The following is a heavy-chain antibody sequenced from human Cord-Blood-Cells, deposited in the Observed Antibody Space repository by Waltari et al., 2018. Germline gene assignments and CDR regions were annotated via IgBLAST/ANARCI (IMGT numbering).Heavy chain of an antibody. CDR1: GFPCGGSS. Sequence: EVQLVESGGGLVQPGGSPRLSCAASGFPCGGSSLNWVRQAPGKGLEWVSYISSSSSTIYYADSVKGRFTISRDNAKNSLYLQMNSLRDEDTAVYYCARVRWFDPWGQGTLVTVSS. CDR3: ARVRWFDP. J-gene: IGHJ5*02. CDR2: ISSSSSTI. V-gene: IGHV3-48*02.